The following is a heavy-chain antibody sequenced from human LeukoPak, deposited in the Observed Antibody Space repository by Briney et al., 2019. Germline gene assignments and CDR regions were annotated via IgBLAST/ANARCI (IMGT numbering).Heavy chain of an antibody. D-gene: IGHD2-2*01. V-gene: IGHV6-1*01. J-gene: IGHJ5*02. CDR3: ARRLTQYDCFDP. CDR1: GDSVSSNTAT. CDR2: TYYRSTWYN. Sequence: SQTLSLTCLISGDSVSSNTATWNWIRQSPSRGLEWLGRTYYRSTWYNDYAVSVRGRITVNPDTSKNRFSLHLNSVTPEDTAVYYCARRLTQYDCFDPWGQGILVTVSS.